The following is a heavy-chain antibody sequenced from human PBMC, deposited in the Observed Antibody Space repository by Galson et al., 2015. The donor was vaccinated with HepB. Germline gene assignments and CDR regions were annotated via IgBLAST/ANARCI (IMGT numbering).Heavy chain of an antibody. CDR1: GYTFTSYY. V-gene: IGHV1-46*01. D-gene: IGHD3-22*01. J-gene: IGHJ4*02. CDR3: ARDPGSSGYYFDYFDY. CDR2: INPSGGST. Sequence: SVKVSCKASGYTFTSYYMHWVRQAPGQGLEWMGIINPSGGSTSYAQKFQGRVTMTRDTSTSTVYMELSSLRSEDTAVYYCARDPGSSGYYFDYFDYWGQGTLVAVSS.